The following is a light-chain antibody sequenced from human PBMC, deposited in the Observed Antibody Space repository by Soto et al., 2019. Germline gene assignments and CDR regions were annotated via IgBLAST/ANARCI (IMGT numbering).Light chain of an antibody. CDR3: SAYTGSSTLV. CDR1: SSDVGGYNY. J-gene: IGLJ2*01. V-gene: IGLV2-14*01. CDR2: DVS. Sequence: QSALTQPASVSGSPGQSITISCTGTSSDVGGYNYVSWYQQHPGKAPKLMIYDVSNRPSGVANRFSCSKSGNTASLTISGIQAEDEADYYCSAYTGSSTLVFGGGTKLTVL.